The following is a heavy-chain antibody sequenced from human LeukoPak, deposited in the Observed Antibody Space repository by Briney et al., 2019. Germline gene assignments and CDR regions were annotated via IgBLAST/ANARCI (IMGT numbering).Heavy chain of an antibody. CDR3: ARESMVGVTPLIDM. Sequence: PGGSLRLSCAASGFAFRTYAISWVRQAPGKGLEWVSALTSDGSTFYIDSVKGRFTISRDNSKNTLSLQMNSLRAEDTAVYYCARESMVGVTPLIDMWGQGTMVTVSS. J-gene: IGHJ3*02. D-gene: IGHD1-26*01. CDR2: LTSDGST. CDR1: GFAFRTYA. V-gene: IGHV3-23*01.